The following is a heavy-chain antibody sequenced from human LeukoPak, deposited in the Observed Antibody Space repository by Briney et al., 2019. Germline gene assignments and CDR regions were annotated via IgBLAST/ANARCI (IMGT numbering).Heavy chain of an antibody. CDR3: VRCHRGTYLYYFDY. V-gene: IGHV3-72*01. CDR1: GFIFSDYY. Sequence: PGGSLRLSCAGSGFIFSDYYIDWVRQAPGKGLEWVGRNRNKANSYSTEYGASVKGRFSISRDESNNAVHLQMSSLKAEDTAVYYCVRCHRGTYLYYFDYWGQGTLVTVSS. J-gene: IGHJ4*02. CDR2: NRNKANSYST. D-gene: IGHD3-16*01.